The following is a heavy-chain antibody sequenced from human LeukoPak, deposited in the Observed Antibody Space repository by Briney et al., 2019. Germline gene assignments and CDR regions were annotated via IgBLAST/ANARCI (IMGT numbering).Heavy chain of an antibody. CDR2: MNPNSGNT. CDR3: ARGGYDILTGYHNFDY. D-gene: IGHD3-9*01. V-gene: IGHV1-8*01. J-gene: IGHJ4*02. Sequence: ASVKVSCKASGYTFTSYDINWVRQATGQGLEWTGWMNPNSGNTGYAQKFQGRVTMTRNTSISTAYMELSSLRSEDTAVYYCARGGYDILTGYHNFDYWGQGTLVTVSS. CDR1: GYTFTSYD.